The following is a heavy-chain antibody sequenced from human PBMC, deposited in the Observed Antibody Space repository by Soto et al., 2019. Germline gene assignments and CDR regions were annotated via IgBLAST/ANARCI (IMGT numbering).Heavy chain of an antibody. CDR1: GFSFSNYG. CDR2: VWEDGSNE. Sequence: QVQLVESGGGAVQPGRSLRLSCAASGFSFSNYGMNWVRQAPHKGLELVATVWEDGSNEYYVDSVKGRFTISRDNSKNTLFLQMHSLRADDTATYYCVTSSGYHWGQGTLVTVSS. CDR3: VTSSGYH. D-gene: IGHD6-25*01. V-gene: IGHV3-33*01. J-gene: IGHJ5*02.